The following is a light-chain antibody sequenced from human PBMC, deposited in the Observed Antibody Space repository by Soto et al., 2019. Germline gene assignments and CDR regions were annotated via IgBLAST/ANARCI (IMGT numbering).Light chain of an antibody. CDR1: SSDAGSYNL. J-gene: IGLJ1*01. V-gene: IGLV2-23*02. CDR2: EVS. Sequence: HSVLTHPASVSGSPGQSITTTCTGTSSDAGSYNLVSWYQQHPGKAPKLMIYEVSKRPSGASNRFSGSKSGNTASLTISGLQAEDEADYYCCSYAGSTPYVFGTGTKVPVL. CDR3: CSYAGSTPYV.